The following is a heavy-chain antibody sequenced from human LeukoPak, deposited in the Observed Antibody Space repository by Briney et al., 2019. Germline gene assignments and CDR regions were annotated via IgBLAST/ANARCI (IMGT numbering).Heavy chain of an antibody. D-gene: IGHD3-10*01. CDR1: GFTFSSYA. J-gene: IGHJ4*02. V-gene: IGHV3-30*04. CDR3: FREGGD. Sequence: GRSLRLSCAASGFTFSSYAMHWVRQAPGKGLEWVAVISYDGSNKYYADSVKGRFTISRDNSKNTLYLQMNSLRVEDTAIYYCFREGGDWGQGTLATVSS. CDR2: ISYDGSNK.